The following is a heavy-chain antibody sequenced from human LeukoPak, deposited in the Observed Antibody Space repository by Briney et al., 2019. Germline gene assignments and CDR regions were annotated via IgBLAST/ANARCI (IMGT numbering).Heavy chain of an antibody. CDR3: ARPLWFGPRDAFDI. V-gene: IGHV7-4-1*02. D-gene: IGHD3-10*01. J-gene: IGHJ3*02. CDR2: INTNTGNP. CDR1: GYTFTSYA. Sequence: ASVKVSCKASGYTFTSYAMNWVRQAPGQGLEWMGWINTNTGNPTYAQGFTGRFVFSLDTSVSTAYLQISSLKAEDTAVYYCARPLWFGPRDAFDIWGQGTMATVSS.